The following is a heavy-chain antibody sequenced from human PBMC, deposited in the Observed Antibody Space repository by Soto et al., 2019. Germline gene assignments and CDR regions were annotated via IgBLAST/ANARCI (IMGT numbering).Heavy chain of an antibody. V-gene: IGHV3-21*01. CDR3: ARDNPTGYDFWSGYPSHYYYCYGMDV. J-gene: IGHJ6*02. CDR2: ISSSSYI. D-gene: IGHD3-3*01. CDR1: GFTFSSYS. Sequence: PGGSLRLSCAASGFTFSSYSMNWVRQAPGKWLEWVSSISSSSYIYYADSVKGRFTISRDNAKNSLYLQMNSLRAEDTAVYYCARDNPTGYDFWSGYPSHYYYCYGMDVWGQGXTVTVYS.